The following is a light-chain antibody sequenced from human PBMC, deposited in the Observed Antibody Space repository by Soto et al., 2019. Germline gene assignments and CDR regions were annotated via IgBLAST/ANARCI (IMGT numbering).Light chain of an antibody. Sequence: DIQMTQSPSTLSASVGDRATITCRASQSIGNSLAWYQQKPGKAPKLLIYDASTLESGVPSRFSGSGSGTEFTLIIISLQPDDFATYYCQQYDTYSMYTFGQGTKV. CDR2: DAS. V-gene: IGKV1-5*01. CDR3: QQYDTYSMYT. J-gene: IGKJ2*01. CDR1: QSIGNS.